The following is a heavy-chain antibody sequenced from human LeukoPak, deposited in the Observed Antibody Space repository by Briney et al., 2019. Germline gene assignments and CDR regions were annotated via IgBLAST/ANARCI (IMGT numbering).Heavy chain of an antibody. CDR2: ITTGGPNT. V-gene: IGHV3-53*01. Sequence: GGSLRLSCAASGFTVSSNYMSWVRQAPGKGLKWVSTITTGGPNTYYADSVKGRFTVSRDDSKNTLYLQMNSLRAEDTAVYYCAKDGGLWVSAHWGDSWGRGTLVTVSS. D-gene: IGHD7-27*01. CDR3: AKDGGLWVSAHWGDS. J-gene: IGHJ4*02. CDR1: GFTVSSNY.